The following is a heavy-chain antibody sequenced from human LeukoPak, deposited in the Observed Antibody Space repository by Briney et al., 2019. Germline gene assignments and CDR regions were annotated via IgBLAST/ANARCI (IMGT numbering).Heavy chain of an antibody. V-gene: IGHV3-74*01. D-gene: IGHD2/OR15-2a*01. CDR2: INSDGSWT. CDR3: VSLYETY. J-gene: IGHJ4*02. CDR1: GNYW. Sequence: GGSLRLSCAASGNYWMHWVRQVPGKGLVWVSHINSDGSWTSYADSVKGRFTISKDNAKNTVYLQMDSLRAEDTAVYYCVSLYETYWGRGTLVTVSS.